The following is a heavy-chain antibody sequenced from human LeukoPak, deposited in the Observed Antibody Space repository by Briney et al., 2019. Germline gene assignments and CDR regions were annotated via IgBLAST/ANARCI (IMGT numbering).Heavy chain of an antibody. CDR3: ARDGRFPPEVLPRYFDY. CDR1: GYSISSYY. J-gene: IGHJ4*02. CDR2: IYYSGST. V-gene: IGHV4-59*12. Sequence: SETLSLTCTVSGYSISSYYWSWIRQPPGKGLEWIGYIYYSGSTNYNPSLKSRVTISVDTSKNQFSLKLSSVTAADTAVYYCARDGRFPPEVLPRYFDYWGQGTLVTVSS. D-gene: IGHD1-26*01.